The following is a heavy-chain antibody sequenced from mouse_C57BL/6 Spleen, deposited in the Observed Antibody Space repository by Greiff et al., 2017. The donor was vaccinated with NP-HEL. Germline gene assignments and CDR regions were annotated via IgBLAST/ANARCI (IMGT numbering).Heavy chain of an antibody. CDR3: ARYGCDGGSFDY. J-gene: IGHJ2*01. CDR2: IDPSDSYT. CDR1: GYTFTSYW. D-gene: IGHD2-2*01. Sequence: QVQLQQPGAELVMPGASLKLSCKASGYTFTSYWMHWVKQSPGQGLEWIGEIDPSDSYTNYNQKFKGKSTLTVDKSYSTAYMQLSSLTSEDAAVYCCARYGCDGGSFDYWGQGTTLTVSS. V-gene: IGHV1-69*01.